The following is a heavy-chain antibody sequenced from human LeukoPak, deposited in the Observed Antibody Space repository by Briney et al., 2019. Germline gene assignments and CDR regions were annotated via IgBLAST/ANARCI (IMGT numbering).Heavy chain of an antibody. J-gene: IGHJ6*03. D-gene: IGHD5-24*01. CDR1: GGSISSGGYY. Sequence: PSETLSLTCTVSGGSISSGGYYWSWIRQPPGKGLEWIGYIYHSGSTYYNPSLKSRVTISVDTSKNQFSLKLSSVTAADTAVYYCARLLERIYYYMDVWGKGTTVTVSS. CDR3: ARLLERIYYYMDV. V-gene: IGHV4-30-2*03. CDR2: IYHSGST.